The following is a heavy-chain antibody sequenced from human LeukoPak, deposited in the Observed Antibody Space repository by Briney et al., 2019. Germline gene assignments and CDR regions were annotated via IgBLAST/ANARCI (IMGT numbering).Heavy chain of an antibody. CDR2: INHSGST. Sequence: PSETLSLTCAVYGGSFSGYYWSWIRQPPGKGLEWIGEINHSGSTYYNPSLKSPVTISADMSKNYFSLRLSSVTAADTATYYCARHRRYYGSGSYYSDFDSWGQGILVTVSS. CDR1: GGSFSGYY. CDR3: ARHRRYYGSGSYYSDFDS. J-gene: IGHJ4*02. D-gene: IGHD3-10*01. V-gene: IGHV4-34*01.